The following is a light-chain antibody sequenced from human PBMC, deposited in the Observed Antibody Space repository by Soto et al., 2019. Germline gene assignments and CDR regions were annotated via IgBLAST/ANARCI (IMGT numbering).Light chain of an antibody. Sequence: DIQLTQSPSSLSASLGDRVTISCRASQNIDNYLHWYQQKSGKAPEALIYAASSLRDGVSSRFSGSGHGTEFTLTIHNLQPEDFATYYCQQSSSSPPITFGQGTRLDI. J-gene: IGKJ5*01. CDR3: QQSSSSPPIT. V-gene: IGKV1-39*01. CDR1: QNIDNY. CDR2: AAS.